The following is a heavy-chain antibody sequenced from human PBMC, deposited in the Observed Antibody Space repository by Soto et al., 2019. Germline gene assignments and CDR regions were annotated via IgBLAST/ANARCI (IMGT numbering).Heavy chain of an antibody. D-gene: IGHD3-16*01. Sequence: QITLKESGPTLVKPTQTLTLTCTLSGFSLNSGGGGVVWIRQPPGKAVEWLALIYWNDDKRYSPSLKRRLTITKDTSRNHIVLTMTNVDPGDTGTYYCAHRPNLGMSGLGPWGQGTTVTVSS. CDR3: AHRPNLGMSGLGP. J-gene: IGHJ6*02. CDR1: GFSLNSGGGG. V-gene: IGHV2-5*01. CDR2: IYWNDDK.